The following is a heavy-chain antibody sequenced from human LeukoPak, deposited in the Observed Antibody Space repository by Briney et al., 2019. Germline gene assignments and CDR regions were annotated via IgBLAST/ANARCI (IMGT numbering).Heavy chain of an antibody. Sequence: PGGSLRLSCAASGFSFSDYSMNWVRQAPGKGLEWVPYISRSSSPIYYADSVKGRFTISRDNAKNSLYLQMNSLRAEDTAVYYCARSFNYVGWFDPWGQGTLVTVSS. J-gene: IGHJ5*02. CDR1: GFSFSDYS. D-gene: IGHD4-11*01. V-gene: IGHV3-48*01. CDR3: ARSFNYVGWFDP. CDR2: ISRSSSPI.